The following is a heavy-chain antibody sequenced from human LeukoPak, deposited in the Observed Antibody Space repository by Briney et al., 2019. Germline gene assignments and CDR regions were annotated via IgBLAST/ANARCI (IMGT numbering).Heavy chain of an antibody. CDR3: ARDPYCSGGSCYGNYYYYMDV. J-gene: IGHJ6*03. V-gene: IGHV3-21*01. D-gene: IGHD2-15*01. Sequence: PGGSLRLSCAASGFTFSSYSMNWVRQAPGKGLEWVSSISSSSSYIYYADSVKGRSTISRDNAKNSLYLQMNSLRAEDTAVYYCARDPYCSGGSCYGNYYYYMDVWGKGTTVTISS. CDR2: ISSSSSYI. CDR1: GFTFSSYS.